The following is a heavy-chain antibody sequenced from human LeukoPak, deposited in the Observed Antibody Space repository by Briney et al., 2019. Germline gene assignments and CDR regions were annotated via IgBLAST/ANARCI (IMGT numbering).Heavy chain of an antibody. Sequence: GGSLRLSCAASGFTFSSYAMSWVRQAPGKGLEWVANIKQDGSEKYYVDSVKGRFTISRDNAKNSLYLQMNSLRAEDTAVYYCARGGEPYYYYGMDVWGQGTTVTVSS. D-gene: IGHD1-26*01. V-gene: IGHV3-7*01. CDR2: IKQDGSEK. CDR3: ARGGEPYYYYGMDV. CDR1: GFTFSSYA. J-gene: IGHJ6*02.